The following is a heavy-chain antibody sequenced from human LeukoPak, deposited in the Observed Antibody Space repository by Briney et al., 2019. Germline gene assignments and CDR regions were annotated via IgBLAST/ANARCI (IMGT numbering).Heavy chain of an antibody. CDR3: ARSQYCSGGSCYKVIWYFAL. D-gene: IGHD2-15*01. CDR2: IYYSGST. Sequence: SETLSLTCTVSGGSIRSYYWSWIRQPPGKGLEWIGYIYYSGSTNYNPSLKSRVTMSVDTSKNQFSLKLSSVTAADTAVYYCARSQYCSGGSCYKVIWYFALWGRGTLVTVSS. CDR1: GGSIRSYY. J-gene: IGHJ2*01. V-gene: IGHV4-59*12.